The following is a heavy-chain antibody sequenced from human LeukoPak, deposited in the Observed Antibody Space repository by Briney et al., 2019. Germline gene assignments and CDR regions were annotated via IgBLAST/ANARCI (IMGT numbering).Heavy chain of an antibody. CDR3: AKVRGSYELDYFDY. CDR1: GFTFSSYG. Sequence: GGSLRLSCAASGFTFSSYGMHWVRQAPGKGLGWVAVIWYDGSNKYYADSVKGRFTISRDNSKNTLYLQMNSLRAEDTAVYYCAKVRGSYELDYFDYWGQGTLVTVSS. V-gene: IGHV3-33*06. CDR2: IWYDGSNK. J-gene: IGHJ4*02. D-gene: IGHD1-26*01.